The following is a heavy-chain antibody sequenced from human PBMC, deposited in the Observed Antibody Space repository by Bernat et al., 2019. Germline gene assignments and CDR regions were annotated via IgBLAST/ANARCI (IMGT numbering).Heavy chain of an antibody. CDR3: ARDTYPGFDY. J-gene: IGHJ4*02. CDR1: GFTFSSYG. CDR2: IWYDGSNK. V-gene: IGHV3-33*01. Sequence: QVQLVESGGGVVQPGRSLRLSCAASGFTFSSYGMHWVRQAPGKGLEWVAVIWYDGSNKYYAASVKGRFTISRDNSKNTLYLQMNSLGAEDTAVYYCARDTYPGFDYWGQGTLVTVSS.